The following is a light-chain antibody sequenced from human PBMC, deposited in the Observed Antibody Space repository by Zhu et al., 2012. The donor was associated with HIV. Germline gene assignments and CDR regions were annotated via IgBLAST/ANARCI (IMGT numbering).Light chain of an antibody. V-gene: IGKV3D-20*01. J-gene: IGKJ2*01. CDR3: QQHGTSPYT. CDR1: QSVSGNY. Sequence: NVLTQSPATLSLSPGERATLSCGASQSVSGNYVVWYQQKPGLAPRLLIYDASKRATGIPDRFSGSGSGTEFTLTISRLEPEDFAVYYCQQHGTSPYTFGQGTKLEI. CDR2: DAS.